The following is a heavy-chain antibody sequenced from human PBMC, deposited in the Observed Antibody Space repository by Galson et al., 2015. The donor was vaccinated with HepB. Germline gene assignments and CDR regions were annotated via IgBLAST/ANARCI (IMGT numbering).Heavy chain of an antibody. V-gene: IGHV3-23*01. Sequence: SLRLSCAASGFTFSTYAMSWVRQAPGEGLEWVSTMSDSGGNTYYADSVKGRFTISRDNSKNTVYLQMNSLSADDTAIYYCAKGCSFNCWGPGTAPTASS. J-gene: IGHJ4*02. CDR2: MSDSGGNT. D-gene: IGHD2-21*01. CDR1: GFTFSTYA. CDR3: AKGCSFNC.